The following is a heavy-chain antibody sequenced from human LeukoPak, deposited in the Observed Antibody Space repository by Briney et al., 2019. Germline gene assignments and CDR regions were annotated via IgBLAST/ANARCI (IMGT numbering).Heavy chain of an antibody. CDR3: ARGRLKQYYFDY. D-gene: IGHD4-11*01. Sequence: SVKVSCKASGGTFSSYAISWVRQAPGQGLEWMGRIIPIFGTANYAQKFQSRVTITMDESTSTAYMELSSLRSEDTAVYYCARGRLKQYYFDYWGQGTLVTVSS. V-gene: IGHV1-69*05. J-gene: IGHJ4*02. CDR1: GGTFSSYA. CDR2: IIPIFGTA.